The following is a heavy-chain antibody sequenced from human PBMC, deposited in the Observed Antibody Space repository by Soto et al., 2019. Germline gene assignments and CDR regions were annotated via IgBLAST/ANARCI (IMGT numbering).Heavy chain of an antibody. D-gene: IGHD2-15*01. CDR1: GGSIYRSGYY. Sequence: SETLSLTCTVSGGSIYRSGYYWGWIRQPPGRGLEWSGNIDYNGVTYSNPSLKSRVTISRDTSKNQFSLKLTSVTAADTALYYCGKVLVGATGHTDSDSWGPGTLVTVSS. CDR2: IDYNGVT. V-gene: IGHV4-39*01. CDR3: GKVLVGATGHTDSDS. J-gene: IGHJ4*02.